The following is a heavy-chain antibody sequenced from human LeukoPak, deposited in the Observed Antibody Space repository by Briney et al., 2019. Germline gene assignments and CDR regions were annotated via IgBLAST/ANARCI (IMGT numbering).Heavy chain of an antibody. CDR2: IYPGDSDT. CDR3: ARQDGTALYYFDF. CDR1: GYSFPSYW. J-gene: IGHJ4*02. D-gene: IGHD1-7*01. V-gene: IGHV5-51*01. Sequence: HGESLQISCKGSGYSFPSYWIGWVRQMPGKGLEWMGIIYPGDSDTRYSPSFQGQVTISVDRSISTAYLQLSSLKAPDSAMYYCARQDGTALYYFDFWGQGTLVTVSS.